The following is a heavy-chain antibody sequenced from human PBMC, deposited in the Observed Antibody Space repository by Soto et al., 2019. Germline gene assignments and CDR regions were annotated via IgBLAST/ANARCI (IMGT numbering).Heavy chain of an antibody. CDR1: GYTFTSYY. J-gene: IGHJ4*02. CDR2: INPSGGST. CDR3: ARERVTKMTAIPGYYFDY. D-gene: IGHD2-21*02. Sequence: ASVKVSCKASGYTFTSYYMHWVRQAPGQGLEWMGIINPSGGSTSYAQKFQGRVTMTRDTSTSTVYMELSSLRSEDTAVYYCARERVTKMTAIPGYYFDYWGQGTLVTVSS. V-gene: IGHV1-46*01.